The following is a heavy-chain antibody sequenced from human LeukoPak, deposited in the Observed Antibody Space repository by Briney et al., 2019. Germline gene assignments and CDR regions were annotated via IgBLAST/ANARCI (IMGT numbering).Heavy chain of an antibody. J-gene: IGHJ4*02. CDR1: GYTFTSYD. CDR3: ARATRSITIFGVVSRAYFDY. V-gene: IGHV1-8*01. Sequence: ASVKVSCKASGYTFTSYDINWVRQATGQGLEWMGWMNPNSGNTGYAQKFQGRVTMTRNTSISTAYMELSSLRSEDTAVYYCARATRSITIFGVVSRAYFDYWGQGILVTVSS. D-gene: IGHD3-3*01. CDR2: MNPNSGNT.